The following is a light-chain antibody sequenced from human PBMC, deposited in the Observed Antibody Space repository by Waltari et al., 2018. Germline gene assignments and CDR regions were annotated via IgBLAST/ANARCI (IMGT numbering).Light chain of an antibody. CDR1: QSVLYSSNNKNY. V-gene: IGKV4-1*01. Sequence: DIVMTQYPESLAVSLGERATINCKYSQSVLYSSNNKNYLAWYQQKPGQPPKLLIYWASTRESGVPDRFSGSGSGTDFTLTISSLQAEDVAVYYCQQYYSTPRTFGQGTKVEIK. CDR2: WAS. CDR3: QQYYSTPRT. J-gene: IGKJ1*01.